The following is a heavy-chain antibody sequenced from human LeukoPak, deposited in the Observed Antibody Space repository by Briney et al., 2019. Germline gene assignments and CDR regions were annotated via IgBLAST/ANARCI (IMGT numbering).Heavy chain of an antibody. D-gene: IGHD2-2*02. Sequence: ASVKVSCKASGYTFTSYYMHWVRQAPGQGLEWMGIINPSGGSTSYAQKFQGRVTMTRDTSISTAYMELSRLRSDDTAVYYCARSVGVPAAIPYFDYWGQGTLVTVSS. CDR1: GYTFTSYY. CDR3: ARSVGVPAAIPYFDY. V-gene: IGHV1-46*01. CDR2: INPSGGST. J-gene: IGHJ4*02.